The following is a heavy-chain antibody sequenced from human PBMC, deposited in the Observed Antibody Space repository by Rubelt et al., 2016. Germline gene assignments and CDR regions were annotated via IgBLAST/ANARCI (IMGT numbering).Heavy chain of an antibody. CDR1: GGTFSSYA. Sequence: QVQLVQSGAEVKKPGASVKVSCKASGGTFSSYAISWVRQAPGQGLEWMGRIIPILGIANYARKCQGMVTITADESTSTAYMELSSLGSEDTAVYYCVRVQYSSGWYFDYWGQGTLVTVSS. D-gene: IGHD6-19*01. J-gene: IGHJ4*02. CDR2: IIPILGIA. CDR3: VRVQYSSGWYFDY. V-gene: IGHV1-69*09.